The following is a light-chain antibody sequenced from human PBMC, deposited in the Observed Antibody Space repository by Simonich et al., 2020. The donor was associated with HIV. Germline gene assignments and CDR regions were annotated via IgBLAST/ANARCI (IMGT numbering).Light chain of an antibody. CDR2: AAS. J-gene: IGKJ1*01. Sequence: DIQMTQSPSSLSASVGDRVTITCRTSQSICRYLNGYQQKPGKAPKLLIYAASSLQRGVPSRFSGSGSGTDFTLTISSLQHEDFATYYCQQSYSSLWTFGQGTKVEIK. CDR3: QQSYSSLWT. CDR1: QSICRY. V-gene: IGKV1-39*01.